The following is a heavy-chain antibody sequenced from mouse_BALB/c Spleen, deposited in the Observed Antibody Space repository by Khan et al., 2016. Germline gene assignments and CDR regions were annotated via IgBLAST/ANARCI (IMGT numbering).Heavy chain of an antibody. CDR2: IDPANGNT. V-gene: IGHV14-3*02. J-gene: IGHJ4*01. Sequence: VQLQQSGAELVKPGASVKLSCTASGFNIKDTYMHWVKQRPEQGLEWIGRIDPANGNTKYDPKFQGKATITTDTSSNTAYLQLSSLTSEDTAVYYCAYYGNYAMDYWGQGTSVTVSS. CDR3: AYYGNYAMDY. CDR1: GFNIKDTY. D-gene: IGHD2-1*01.